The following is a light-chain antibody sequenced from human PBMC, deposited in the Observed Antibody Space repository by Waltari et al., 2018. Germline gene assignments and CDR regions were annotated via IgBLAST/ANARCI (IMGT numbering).Light chain of an antibody. Sequence: EIQMTRSPSSLSASVGDRVTIPCRASQSISSYLNWYQQKPGKAPKLLIYAASSLQSGVPSRFSGSGSGTDFTLTISSLQPEDFATYYCQQSYSTPRTFGQGTKVEIK. CDR1: QSISSY. V-gene: IGKV1-39*01. CDR3: QQSYSTPRT. J-gene: IGKJ1*01. CDR2: AAS.